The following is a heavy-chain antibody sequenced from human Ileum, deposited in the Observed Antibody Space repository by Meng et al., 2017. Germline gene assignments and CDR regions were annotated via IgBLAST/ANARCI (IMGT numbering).Heavy chain of an antibody. Sequence: EVQLVESGGGLVQPGGSRRLSCAASGVTVSSYGRSWVRQAPGKGLEWVSTISGSGAGTYYADSVKGRFTISRDNSKNTLYLQMNSLRAEDTAVYYCAKASKGVTTVTTSDYWGQGTLVTVSS. CDR2: ISGSGAGT. V-gene: IGHV3-23*04. D-gene: IGHD4-17*01. CDR1: GVTVSSYG. CDR3: AKASKGVTTVTTSDY. J-gene: IGHJ4*02.